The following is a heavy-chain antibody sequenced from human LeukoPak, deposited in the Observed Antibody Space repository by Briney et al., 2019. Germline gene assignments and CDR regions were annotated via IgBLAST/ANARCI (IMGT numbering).Heavy chain of an antibody. CDR2: IYPGDSDT. CDR3: ARLSGNGYYSDY. D-gene: IGHD1-20*01. J-gene: IGHJ4*02. CDR1: GYRFSNFW. V-gene: IGHV5-51*01. Sequence: GESLKISCKGSGYRFSNFWIGWVRQMPGKGLEWMGIIYPGDSDTRYSPSFQGQVTFSADKSISTAYLQWSSLKASDTAMYYCARLSGNGYYSDYWGQGTLVTVSS.